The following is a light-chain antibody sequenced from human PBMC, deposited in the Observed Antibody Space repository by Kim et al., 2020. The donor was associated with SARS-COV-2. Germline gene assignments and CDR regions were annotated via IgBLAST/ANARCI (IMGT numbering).Light chain of an antibody. Sequence: DIQMTQSPSTLSASVGDRVTSTCRARQSISTWLAWYQQKPGKAPKLLIYKASSLERGVPSRFSGSGSGTEFPLTISSLQPNDFATYYCQQYNRYSWTFGQGTKVDIK. CDR2: KAS. CDR1: QSISTW. CDR3: QQYNRYSWT. V-gene: IGKV1-5*03. J-gene: IGKJ1*01.